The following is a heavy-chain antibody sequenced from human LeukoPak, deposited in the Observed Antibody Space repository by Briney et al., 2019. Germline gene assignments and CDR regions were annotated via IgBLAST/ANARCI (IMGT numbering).Heavy chain of an antibody. V-gene: IGHV4-59*01. CDR1: GGSISSYY. D-gene: IGHD1-26*01. Sequence: PSETLSLTCTVSGGSISSYYWSWIRQPPGKGLEWIGYIYYSGSTNYNPSLKSRVTISVDTSKNQFSLKLSSVTAADTAVYYCARVRVGATIYDPYYYYGMDVWGQGTTVTVSS. CDR2: IYYSGST. CDR3: ARVRVGATIYDPYYYYGMDV. J-gene: IGHJ6*02.